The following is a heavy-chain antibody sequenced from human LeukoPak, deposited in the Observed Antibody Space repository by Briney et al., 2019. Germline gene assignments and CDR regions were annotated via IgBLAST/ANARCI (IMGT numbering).Heavy chain of an antibody. Sequence: SETLSLTCTVSGGSISSYYWSWIRQPPGKGLEWIGYIYYSGSTNYSPSLKSRVTISVDTSKNQFSLKLSSVTAADTAVYYCARQSHNQVAGGWFDPWGQGTLVTVSS. CDR3: ARQSHNQVAGGWFDP. CDR1: GGSISSYY. J-gene: IGHJ5*02. CDR2: IYYSGST. D-gene: IGHD5-12*01. V-gene: IGHV4-59*08.